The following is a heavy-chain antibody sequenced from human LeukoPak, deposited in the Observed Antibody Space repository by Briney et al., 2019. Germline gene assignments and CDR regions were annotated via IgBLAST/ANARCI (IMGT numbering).Heavy chain of an antibody. CDR3: ARDPDAYYDFWSGYYGYYYYYGMDV. J-gene: IGHJ6*02. Sequence: ASVKVSCKASGYTFTSYGISRVRQAPGQGLEWMGWISAYNGNTNYVQKLQGRVTMTTDTSTSTAYMELRSLRSDDTAVYYCARDPDAYYDFWSGYYGYYYYYGMDVWGQGTTVTVSS. CDR2: ISAYNGNT. D-gene: IGHD3-3*01. CDR1: GYTFTSYG. V-gene: IGHV1-18*01.